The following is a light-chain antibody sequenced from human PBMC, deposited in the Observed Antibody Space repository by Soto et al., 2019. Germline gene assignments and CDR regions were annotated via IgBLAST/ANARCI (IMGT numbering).Light chain of an antibody. CDR1: SSDFGTYNS. V-gene: IGLV2-14*01. Sequence: QSVLTQPASVSGSPGQSITISCTGTSSDFGTYNSVSWYQQHPGKAPKVMIYDVSNRPSGVSNRFSGSKSGITASLTISGLQAEDEADYYCSSYTISGNYVFGTGTKVTLL. CDR3: SSYTISGNYV. J-gene: IGLJ1*01. CDR2: DVS.